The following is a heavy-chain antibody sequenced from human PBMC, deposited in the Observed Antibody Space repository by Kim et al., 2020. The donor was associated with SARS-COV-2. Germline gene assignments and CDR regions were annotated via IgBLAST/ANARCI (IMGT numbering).Heavy chain of an antibody. D-gene: IGHD3-3*01. CDR2: IFYTGIT. V-gene: IGHV4-31*03. CDR3: ARGPTRYDISSGYALDI. J-gene: IGHJ3*02. CDR1: GDSIRSGGYY. Sequence: SETLSLTCNVSGDSIRSGGYYWSWLRQRPGEGPEWVGYIFYTGITDNNPSLKSRLTISVDPSKNQFSLKLTSVTAADTAVYYCARGPTRYDISSGYALDIWGQGIMVSVSS.